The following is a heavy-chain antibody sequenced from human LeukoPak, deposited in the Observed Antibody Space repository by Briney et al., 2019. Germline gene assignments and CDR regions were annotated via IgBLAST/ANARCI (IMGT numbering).Heavy chain of an antibody. CDR1: GGTFSSYA. CDR2: IIPIFGTA. V-gene: IGHV1-69*13. D-gene: IGHD3-22*01. J-gene: IGHJ4*02. Sequence: SVKVSCKASGGTFSSYAISWVRQAPGQGLEWMGGIIPIFGTANYAQKFQGRVTITADESTSTAYMELSSLRSEDTAVYYCARGGGQDSRRPWEDYFDYWGQGTLVTVSS. CDR3: ARGGGQDSRRPWEDYFDY.